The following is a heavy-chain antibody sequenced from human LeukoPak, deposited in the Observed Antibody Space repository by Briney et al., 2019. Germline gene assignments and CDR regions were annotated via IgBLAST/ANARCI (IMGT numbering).Heavy chain of an antibody. CDR1: GFTFRIYA. J-gene: IGHJ4*02. CDR3: ARDRAATVTTGMVFDY. Sequence: QPGGSLRLSCAASGFTFRIYAMNWVRQAPGKGLEWVAVISYDGSNKYYADSVKGRFTISRDNSKNTLYLQMNSLRAEDTAVYYCARDRAATVTTGMVFDYWGQGTLVTVSS. CDR2: ISYDGSNK. V-gene: IGHV3-30-3*01. D-gene: IGHD4-17*01.